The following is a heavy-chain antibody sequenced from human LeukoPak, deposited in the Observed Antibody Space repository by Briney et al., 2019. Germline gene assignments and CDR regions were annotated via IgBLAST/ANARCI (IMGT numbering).Heavy chain of an antibody. V-gene: IGHV1-2*02. CDR1: GYTFTGYY. J-gene: IGHJ5*02. D-gene: IGHD7-27*01. Sequence: ASVKVSCKASGYTFTGYYMHWVRQAPGQGLEWMGWINPNSGGTNYAQKFQGRVTMTRDTSTSTVYMELSSLRSEDTAVYYCARRVGKELGIRWFDPWGQGTLVTVSS. CDR2: INPNSGGT. CDR3: ARRVGKELGIRWFDP.